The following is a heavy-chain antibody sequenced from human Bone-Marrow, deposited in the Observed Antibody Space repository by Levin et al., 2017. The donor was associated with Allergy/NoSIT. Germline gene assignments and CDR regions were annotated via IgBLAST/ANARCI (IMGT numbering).Heavy chain of an antibody. CDR1: GFTFSSYS. V-gene: IGHV3-21*01. J-gene: IGHJ2*01. D-gene: IGHD6-19*01. Sequence: GESLKISCAASGFTFSSYSMNWVRQAPGKGLEWVSSISSSSSYIYYADSVKGRFTISRDNAKNSLYLQMNSLRAEDTAVYYCARDYSGWYSPYWYFDLWGRGTLVTVSS. CDR2: ISSSSSYI. CDR3: ARDYSGWYSPYWYFDL.